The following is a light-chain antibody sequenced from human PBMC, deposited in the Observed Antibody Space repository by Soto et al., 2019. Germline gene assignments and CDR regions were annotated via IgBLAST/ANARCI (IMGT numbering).Light chain of an antibody. CDR3: QQYGSSPRT. V-gene: IGKV3-20*01. J-gene: IGKJ1*01. CDR1: QTVSSSS. CDR2: GAS. Sequence: DIVLTQSPGTLSLSPGERATLSCRASQTVSSSSLAWYQQKPGQAPRLLIFGASTRAAGFPDRFSGRGSGTDLTLTISRLEPEDFAVYYCQQYGSSPRTFGQGTKVDIK.